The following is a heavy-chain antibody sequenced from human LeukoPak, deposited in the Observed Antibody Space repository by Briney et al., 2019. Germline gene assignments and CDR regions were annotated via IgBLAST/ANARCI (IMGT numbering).Heavy chain of an antibody. Sequence: PSGTLSLTCTVSGDSIISLDLWSRVRQPPGKGLEWIGEMYLSGTTHSNPSVKSRVTISIDKSKNQFFLNLSSVTAADTAVYYCAGLVGRYSSGLYYYYFDYWGQGTLVTVSS. CDR2: MYLSGTT. CDR1: GDSIISLDL. J-gene: IGHJ4*02. V-gene: IGHV4-4*02. D-gene: IGHD3-22*01. CDR3: AGLVGRYSSGLYYYYFDY.